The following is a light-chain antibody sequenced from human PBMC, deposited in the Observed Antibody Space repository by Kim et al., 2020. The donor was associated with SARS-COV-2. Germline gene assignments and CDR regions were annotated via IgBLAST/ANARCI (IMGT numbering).Light chain of an antibody. V-gene: IGKV3-15*01. CDR3: QQYKNWPWT. CDR1: QSVSSK. J-gene: IGKJ1*01. Sequence: VSPGERATLSCRASQSVSSKLAWYQQKPGQSPRLLIYGPSTRATGIPARFSGSGSGTEFTLTISSLQSEDFAVYYCQQYKNWPWTFGQGTKVDIK. CDR2: GPS.